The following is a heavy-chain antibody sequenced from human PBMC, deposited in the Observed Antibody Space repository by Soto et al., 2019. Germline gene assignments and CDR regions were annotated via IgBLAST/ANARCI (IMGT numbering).Heavy chain of an antibody. D-gene: IGHD2-2*01. CDR3: ASVVVVPAAMGSDY. V-gene: IGHV3-48*01. Sequence: EVQLVESGGGLVQPGGSLRLSCAASGFTFSSYSMNWVRQAPGKGLEWVSYISRSSSTIYYADSVRGRFTISRDNAKNSLFLQMNSLRAEDTAVYYCASVVVVPAAMGSDYWGQGTLVTASS. J-gene: IGHJ4*02. CDR2: ISRSSSTI. CDR1: GFTFSSYS.